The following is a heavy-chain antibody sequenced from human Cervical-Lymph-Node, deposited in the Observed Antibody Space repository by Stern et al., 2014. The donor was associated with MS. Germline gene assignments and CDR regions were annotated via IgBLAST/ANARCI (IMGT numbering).Heavy chain of an antibody. CDR3: ANPLPYAN. D-gene: IGHD4-17*01. V-gene: IGHV1-46*03. CDR2: VNPTDGRT. CDR1: GDTFASYP. Sequence: VQLVESGAEVKKPGASVKVSCKASGDTFASYPIHWLRQAPCQGPVWMGIVNPTDGRTTYAQTFQGRVTMTRDTSTRTVYMELSSLRAEDTAMYFCANPLPYANWGQGTRVTVSS. J-gene: IGHJ1*01.